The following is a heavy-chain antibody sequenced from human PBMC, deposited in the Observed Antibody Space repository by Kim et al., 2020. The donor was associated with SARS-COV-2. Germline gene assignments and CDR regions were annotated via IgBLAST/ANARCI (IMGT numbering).Heavy chain of an antibody. V-gene: IGHV4-59*12. J-gene: IGHJ6*03. Sequence: SETLSLTCTVSGASISRYYWSWIRQPPGKGLEWIGYIYYSGSTDYNPSLKSRVTISVDTSQNQFSLKVSSVTAADTAMYYCARTDYGDVLPYYYYMDVWGRGTAVGVSS. D-gene: IGHD4-17*01. CDR3: ARTDYGDVLPYYYYMDV. CDR2: IYYSGST. CDR1: GASISRYY.